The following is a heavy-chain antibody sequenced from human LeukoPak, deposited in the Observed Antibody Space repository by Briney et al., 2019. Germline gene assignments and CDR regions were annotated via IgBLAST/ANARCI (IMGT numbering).Heavy chain of an antibody. J-gene: IGHJ4*02. CDR2: ISAYNGNT. Sequence: ASVKVSCKASGYIFVSYGISWVRQAPGQGLEWMGWISAYNGNTNYAQKVQGRVTMTRDTSTSTAYMELSSLRSEDTAVYYCARGEMATTLDYWGQGTLVTVSS. D-gene: IGHD5-24*01. V-gene: IGHV1-18*01. CDR1: GYIFVSYG. CDR3: ARGEMATTLDY.